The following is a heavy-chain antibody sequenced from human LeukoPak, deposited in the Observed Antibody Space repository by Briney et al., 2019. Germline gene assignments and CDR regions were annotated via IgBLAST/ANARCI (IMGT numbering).Heavy chain of an antibody. V-gene: IGHV4-59*08. CDR1: GHSYSRYY. CDR3: ARPYWHAFDI. CDR2: IYYSGSN. D-gene: IGHD2-8*02. J-gene: IGHJ3*02. Sequence: ADPLTLMCSLWGHSYSRYYEIWMRHPRGGARECIGYIYYSGSNKYNPFLTSPVTISVATSKNQFSLKLTSVTAADTAVYYCARPYWHAFDISGQGTMVTVSS.